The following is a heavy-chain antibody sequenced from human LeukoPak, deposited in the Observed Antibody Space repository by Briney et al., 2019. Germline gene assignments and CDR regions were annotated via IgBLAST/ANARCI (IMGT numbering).Heavy chain of an antibody. CDR2: ISAYNGNT. V-gene: IGHV1-18*04. J-gene: IGHJ4*02. Sequence: ASVKVSCKASGYSFTSYSISWVRQAPGQGLEWMGWISAYNGNTVSARKVKGRVTMATDTSTSTAYMELRSLKSDDTAVYYCARASYCSDGSCYSDYWGQGTLVTVSS. D-gene: IGHD2-15*01. CDR1: GYSFTSYS. CDR3: ARASYCSDGSCYSDY.